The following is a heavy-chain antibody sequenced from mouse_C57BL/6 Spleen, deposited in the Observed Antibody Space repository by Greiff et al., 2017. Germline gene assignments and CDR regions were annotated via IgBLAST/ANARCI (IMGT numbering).Heavy chain of an antibody. CDR1: GYTFTDYE. V-gene: IGHV1-15*01. CDR2: IDPETGGT. CDR3: TRYYYSSSYGAMDY. J-gene: IGHJ4*01. Sequence: LVESGAELVRPGASVTLSCKASGYTFTDYEMHWVKPTPVHGLEWIGAIDPETGGTAYNQKFKGKAILTADKSSSTAYMELRSLTSEDSAVYYCTRYYYSSSYGAMDYGGQGTSVTVSS. D-gene: IGHD1-1*01.